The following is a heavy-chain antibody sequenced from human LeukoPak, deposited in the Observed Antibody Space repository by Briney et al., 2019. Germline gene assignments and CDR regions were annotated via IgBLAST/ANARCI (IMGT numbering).Heavy chain of an antibody. D-gene: IGHD1-26*01. J-gene: IGHJ6*02. CDR1: GFIFSSYW. CDR2: INSDGSST. V-gene: IGHV3-74*01. Sequence: HPGGSLRLSCAASGFIFSSYWMHWVRQAPGKGLVWVSRINSDGSSTSYADSVKGRFTISRDNAKNTLYLQMNSLRAEDTAVYYCARVRSGSSAGNYGMDVWGQGTTVTVSS. CDR3: ARVRSGSSAGNYGMDV.